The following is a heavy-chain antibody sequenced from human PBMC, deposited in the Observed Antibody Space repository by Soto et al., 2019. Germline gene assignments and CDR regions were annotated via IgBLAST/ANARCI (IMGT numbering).Heavy chain of an antibody. D-gene: IGHD2-2*01. CDR1: GGTFSSYA. Sequence: QVQLVQSGAEVKKPGSSVKVSCKASGGTFSSYAISWVRQALGQGLEWMGAIIPIFGTANYAQKFQGRVTITADKSTSTAYMELSSLRSEDTAVYYCARETNRRVVPAANYNYYGMDVWGQGTTVTVSS. J-gene: IGHJ6*02. V-gene: IGHV1-69*06. CDR2: IIPIFGTA. CDR3: ARETNRRVVPAANYNYYGMDV.